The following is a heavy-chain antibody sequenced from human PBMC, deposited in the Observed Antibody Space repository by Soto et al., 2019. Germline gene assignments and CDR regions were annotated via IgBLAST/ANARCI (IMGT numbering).Heavy chain of an antibody. J-gene: IGHJ5*02. CDR3: ATEGDCTNGVCYISWLDP. V-gene: IGHV5-10-1*01. D-gene: IGHD2-8*01. Sequence: PGESLKLSCKGSGYSFTSYWISWVRQMPGKGLEWMGRIDPSDSYTNCSPSFQGHVTISADKSISTAYLQWSSLKASDTAMYYCATEGDCTNGVCYISWLDPWGQGTLVTVS. CDR1: GYSFTSYW. CDR2: IDPSDSYT.